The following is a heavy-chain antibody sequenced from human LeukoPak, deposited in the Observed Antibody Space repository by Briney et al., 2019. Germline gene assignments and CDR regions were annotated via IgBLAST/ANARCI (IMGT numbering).Heavy chain of an antibody. D-gene: IGHD3-10*01. CDR1: GFNFNSYP. CDR3: ARVLGFGSRPAY. Sequence: GGSLRLSCVASGFNFNSYPMHWVRQAPGKGLEWVGLISFDGSDKPYADSVEGRFTISRDNSKNTLYLQMNSLSAEDTAVYYCARVLGFGSRPAYWGQGTQVFVSS. V-gene: IGHV3-30*04. CDR2: ISFDGSDK. J-gene: IGHJ4*02.